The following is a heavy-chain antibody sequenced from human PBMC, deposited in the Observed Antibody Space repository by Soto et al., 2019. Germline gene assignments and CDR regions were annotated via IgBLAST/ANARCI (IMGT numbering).Heavy chain of an antibody. CDR1: GGCICISE. Sequence: SEPQSHGWSVSGGCICISEGGWIRQSPGKGLEWLGYVYYTGSTNYSPPLRSRVSISVDTSKNEFSLRLSSVTAADTAVYFCARSVAVPGAHIDYWGQGTQVTV. CDR2: VYYTGST. V-gene: IGHV4-59*01. D-gene: IGHD6-19*01. J-gene: IGHJ4*02. CDR3: ARSVAVPGAHIDY.